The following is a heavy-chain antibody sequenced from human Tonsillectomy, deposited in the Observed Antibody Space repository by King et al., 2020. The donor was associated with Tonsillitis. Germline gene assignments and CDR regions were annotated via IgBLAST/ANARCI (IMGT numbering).Heavy chain of an antibody. CDR2: ISTGTI. V-gene: IGHV3-48*02. J-gene: IGHJ4*02. Sequence: DVQLVESGGGLVQPGGSLRLSCAASGFTFSSYSMNWVRQAPGKGLEWVSYISTGTIYYVDSVKGRFTITRDNDKNSLHLQMDSLRDEDTAVYFCARGYVSGRSGWDYWGQGTLGTVSS. CDR3: ARGYVSGRSGWDY. D-gene: IGHD3-10*01. CDR1: GFTFSSYS.